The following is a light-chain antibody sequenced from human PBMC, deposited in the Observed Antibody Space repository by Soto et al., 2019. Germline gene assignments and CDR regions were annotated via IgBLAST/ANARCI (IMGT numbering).Light chain of an antibody. CDR1: QSVSSK. J-gene: IGKJ1*01. V-gene: IGKV3-15*01. CDR2: GVS. CDR3: QQYNNWPWT. Sequence: EIVMTQSPATLSVSPGERATLSCRASQSVSSKLAWFQQKPGQAPSLLIYGVSTRATGVPVRFSGSGSGTEFTLTINILQSEDFAVYYCQQYNNWPWTFGQGTKVEIK.